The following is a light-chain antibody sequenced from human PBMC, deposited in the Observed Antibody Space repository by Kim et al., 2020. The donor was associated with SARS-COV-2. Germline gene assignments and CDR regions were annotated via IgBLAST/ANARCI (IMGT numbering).Light chain of an antibody. CDR3: CSYAGSSTL. V-gene: IGLV2-23*02. Sequence: PGQSITITCTGTSSDVGSYNLVSWYQQHPGKAPKLMIDEVSMRPSGVSNRFSGSKSGNTASLTISGLQAEDEADYYCCSYAGSSTLFGGGTQLTVL. CDR2: EVS. J-gene: IGLJ2*01. CDR1: SSDVGSYNL.